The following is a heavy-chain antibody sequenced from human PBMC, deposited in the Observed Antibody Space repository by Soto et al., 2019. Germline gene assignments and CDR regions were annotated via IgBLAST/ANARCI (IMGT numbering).Heavy chain of an antibody. CDR3: AASIFYYGMDV. Sequence: GESLKISCKGSGYAFTNYWIGWVRQMPGKGPEWMGIIYPGDSDTKYNPSFQGQVTISADKSITTTYLQWSSLKASDTAIYYCAASIFYYGMDVWGQGTTVTVSS. V-gene: IGHV5-51*01. CDR2: IYPGDSDT. J-gene: IGHJ6*02. CDR1: GYAFTNYW.